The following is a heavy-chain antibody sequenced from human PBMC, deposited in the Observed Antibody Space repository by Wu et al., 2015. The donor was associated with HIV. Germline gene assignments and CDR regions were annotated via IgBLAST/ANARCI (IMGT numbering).Heavy chain of an antibody. D-gene: IGHD5-18*01. V-gene: IGHV1-2*06. J-gene: IGHJ5*02. CDR3: ARAGYSYALEGYNWFDP. CDR2: QPKSGDT. Sequence: XGAEVRSLGLSESLLQGFWIHLQSTTIYIGCDRPLVKGLSGWTDQPKSGDTKYAQKFQGRVTMTRETSISTVHVELRRLRSDDTAVYYCARAGYSYALEGYNWFDPWGQGTLVSVSA. CDR1: IHLQSTT.